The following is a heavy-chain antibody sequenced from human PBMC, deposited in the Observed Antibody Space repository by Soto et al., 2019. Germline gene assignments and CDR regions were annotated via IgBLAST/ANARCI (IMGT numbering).Heavy chain of an antibody. V-gene: IGHV5-51*01. Sequence: GESLKISCKGSGYNFANYWIGWVRPMPGKGLEWMGMIFPGDSDTKNSPSLQGQITMSVDKSDSSAFLQWRSLKASDTAMYYCAAGYTTGPDAFDIWGQGTMVTVSS. J-gene: IGHJ3*02. CDR3: AAGYTTGPDAFDI. CDR2: IFPGDSDT. CDR1: GYNFANYW. D-gene: IGHD6-13*01.